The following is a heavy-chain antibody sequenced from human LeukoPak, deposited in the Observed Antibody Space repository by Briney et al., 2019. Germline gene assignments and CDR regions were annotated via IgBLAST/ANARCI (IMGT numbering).Heavy chain of an antibody. CDR1: GGSISSGSYY. J-gene: IGHJ4*02. CDR3: ARVLGSNWYYFDY. Sequence: PSETLSLTCTVSGGSISSGSYYWSWIRQPAGRGLEWIGRIYTSGSTDYNPSLESRATISVDTSKNQFSLELSSVTAADTAVYYCARVLGSNWYYFDYWGQGTLVTVSS. CDR2: IYTSGST. V-gene: IGHV4-61*02. D-gene: IGHD6-13*01.